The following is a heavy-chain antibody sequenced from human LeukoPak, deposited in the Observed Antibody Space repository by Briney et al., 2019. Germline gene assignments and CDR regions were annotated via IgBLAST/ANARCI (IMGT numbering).Heavy chain of an antibody. CDR1: GGSISSGDYY. D-gene: IGHD1-7*01. CDR2: IYTSGST. Sequence: PSETLSLTCTVSGGSISSGDYYWSWIRQPPGKGLEWIGRIYTSGSTNYNPSLKSRVTMSVDTSKNQFSLKLSSVTAADTAVYYCAKGPVWNYGAYFDYWGQGTLVTVSS. CDR3: AKGPVWNYGAYFDY. J-gene: IGHJ4*02. V-gene: IGHV4-61*02.